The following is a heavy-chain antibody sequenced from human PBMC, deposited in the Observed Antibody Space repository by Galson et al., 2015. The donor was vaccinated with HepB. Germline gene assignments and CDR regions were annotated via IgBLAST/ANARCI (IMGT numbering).Heavy chain of an antibody. D-gene: IGHD6-19*01. CDR2: INWNGGST. J-gene: IGHJ4*02. CDR3: ARDRIAVAGTFDY. Sequence: SLRLSCAASGFTFDDYGMSWVRQAPGKGLEWVSGINWNGGSTGYADSVKGRFTISRDNAENSLYLQMNSLRAEDTALYYCARDRIAVAGTFDYWGQGTLVTVSS. CDR1: GFTFDDYG. V-gene: IGHV3-20*04.